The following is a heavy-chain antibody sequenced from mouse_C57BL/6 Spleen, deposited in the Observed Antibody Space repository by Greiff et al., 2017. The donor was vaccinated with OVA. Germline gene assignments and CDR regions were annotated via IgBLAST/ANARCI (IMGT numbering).Heavy chain of an antibody. Sequence: QVQLKQSGPELVKPGASVKLSCKASGYTFTSYDINWVKQRPGQGLEWIGWIYPRDGSTKYNEKFKGKATLTVDTSSSTAYMELHSLTSEDSAVYFCARGDYGSSYGKYWYFDVWGTGTTVTVSS. CDR1: GYTFTSYD. CDR2: IYPRDGST. V-gene: IGHV1-85*01. D-gene: IGHD1-1*01. CDR3: ARGDYGSSYGKYWYFDV. J-gene: IGHJ1*03.